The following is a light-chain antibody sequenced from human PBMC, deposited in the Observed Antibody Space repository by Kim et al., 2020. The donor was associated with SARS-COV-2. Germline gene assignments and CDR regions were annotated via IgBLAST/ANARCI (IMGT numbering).Light chain of an antibody. V-gene: IGKV3-15*01. CDR3: QQYNDWPYT. CDR1: QSVSSN. J-gene: IGKJ2*01. CDR2: GAS. Sequence: SVSPGKRATLSCRASQSVSSNLAWYQQKPGQAPRLLIYGASTSATGIPARFSGSGSGTEFTLTISSLQSEDFAVYYCQQYNDWPYTFGQGTKLEI.